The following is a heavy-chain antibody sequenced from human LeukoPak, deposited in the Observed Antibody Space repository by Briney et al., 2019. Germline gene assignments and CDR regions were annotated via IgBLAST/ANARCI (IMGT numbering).Heavy chain of an antibody. D-gene: IGHD1-26*01. CDR2: IYYSGST. J-gene: IGHJ4*02. Sequence: SETLSLTCTVSGGSISSSSYYWGCMRQPPGKGLEWIGSIYYSGSTYYNPSLKSRVTISVDTSKNQFSLNLSSVTAADTAVYYCARHTEDIVGKIDYWGQGTLVTVSS. CDR3: ARHTEDIVGKIDY. V-gene: IGHV4-39*01. CDR1: GGSISSSSYY.